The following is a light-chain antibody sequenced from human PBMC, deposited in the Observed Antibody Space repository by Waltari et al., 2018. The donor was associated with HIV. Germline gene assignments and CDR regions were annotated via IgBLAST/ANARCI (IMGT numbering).Light chain of an antibody. CDR2: GAS. CDR1: QRIDTTS. J-gene: IGKJ1*01. CDR3: LQDYNLPGA. Sequence: VLTQSPGTLSVSPGKRATLSCRASQRIDTTSLSWYQQKPGQAPRLVIYGASTRASGIPPRFSGSGSGTDFTLTISSLQPEDFASYYCLQDYNLPGAFGQGTRVEIK. V-gene: IGKV3D-7*01.